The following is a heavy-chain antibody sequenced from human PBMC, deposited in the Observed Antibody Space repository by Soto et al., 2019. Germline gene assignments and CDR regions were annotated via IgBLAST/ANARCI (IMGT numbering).Heavy chain of an antibody. D-gene: IGHD3-10*01. CDR1: GFTFSSYW. J-gene: IGHJ6*02. CDR2: IKQDGSEK. Sequence: EVQLVESGGGLVQPGGSLRLSCAASGFTFSSYWMSWVRQAPGKGLEWVANIKQDGSEKYYVDSVKGRFTISRDNAKNSLYLQMNSLRAEDTAVYYYARVSEVTMVRGGSAYYYYGMDVWGQGTTVTVSS. CDR3: ARVSEVTMVRGGSAYYYYGMDV. V-gene: IGHV3-7*03.